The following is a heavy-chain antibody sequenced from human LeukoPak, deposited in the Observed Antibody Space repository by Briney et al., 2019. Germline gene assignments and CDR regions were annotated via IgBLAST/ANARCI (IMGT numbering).Heavy chain of an antibody. CDR1: VGSFTDYY. D-gene: IGHD3-16*01. CDR2: INHSGDT. V-gene: IGHV4-34*01. Sequence: ETLSLTCAVYVGSFTDYYWSWIRQPPGKGLEWIREINHSGDTNYNPSLKSRVTLSVEKSKNQFSLTVISVTAADTAVYFCARGRRSCAQITTYGEDYWGPGTLVTVSS. CDR3: ARGRRSCAQITTYGEDY. J-gene: IGHJ4*02.